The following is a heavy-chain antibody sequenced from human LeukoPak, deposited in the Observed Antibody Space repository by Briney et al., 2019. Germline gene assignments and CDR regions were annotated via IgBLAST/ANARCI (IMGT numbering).Heavy chain of an antibody. CDR3: ARINSGSYYYYYYGMDV. V-gene: IGHV1-8*01. J-gene: IGHJ6*02. CDR1: GYTFTSYD. Sequence: ASVKVSCKASGYTFTSYDINWVRQAPGQGLEWMGWMNPNSGNTGYAQKLQGRVTMTRNTSISTAYMELSSLRSEDMAVYYCARINSGSYYYYYYGMDVWGQGTTVTVSS. D-gene: IGHD1-26*01. CDR2: MNPNSGNT.